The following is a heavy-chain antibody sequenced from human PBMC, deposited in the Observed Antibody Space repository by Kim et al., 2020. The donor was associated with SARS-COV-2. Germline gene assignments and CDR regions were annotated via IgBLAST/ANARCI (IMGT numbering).Heavy chain of an antibody. D-gene: IGHD2-15*01. V-gene: IGHV1-18*01. CDR2: ISAYNGNT. J-gene: IGHJ4*02. CDR1: GYTFTSYG. Sequence: ASVKVSCKASGYTFTSYGISWVRQAPGQGLEWMGWISAYNGNTNYAQKLQGRVTMTTDTSTSTAYMELRSLRSDDTAVYYCARERGGLYCSGGSCYSDYWGQGTLVTVSS. CDR3: ARERGGLYCSGGSCYSDY.